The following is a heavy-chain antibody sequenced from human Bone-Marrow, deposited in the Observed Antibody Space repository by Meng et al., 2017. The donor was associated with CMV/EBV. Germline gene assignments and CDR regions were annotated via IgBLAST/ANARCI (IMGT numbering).Heavy chain of an antibody. CDR3: ARGPGLCSGGSCYGIDY. D-gene: IGHD2-15*01. Sequence: TFTSYDINWVRQATGQGLEWVGWMNPNSGYTGYAQKFQGRVTMTRNTSISTAYMDLSSLTSEDTAVYYCARGPGLCSGGSCYGIDYWGQGTLVTVPS. CDR1: TFTSYD. CDR2: MNPNSGYT. V-gene: IGHV1-8*01. J-gene: IGHJ4*02.